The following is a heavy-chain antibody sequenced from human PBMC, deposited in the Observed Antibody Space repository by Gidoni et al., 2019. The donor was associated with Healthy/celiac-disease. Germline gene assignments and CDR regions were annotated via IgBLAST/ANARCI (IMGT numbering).Heavy chain of an antibody. D-gene: IGHD1-1*01. CDR2: IWYDGSNK. CDR1: CFTFRRFG. CDR3: ARSRGLEPMYYYYGMDV. J-gene: IGHJ6*02. V-gene: IGHV3-33*01. Sequence: QVQLVESGGGVVQPGGSLKPPCESSCFTFRRFGMHWVPQAPGQGLEWVAVIWYDGSNKYYADSVKGRFTISRDNSKNTLYLQMNSLRAEDTAVYYCARSRGLEPMYYYYGMDVWGQGTTVTVSS.